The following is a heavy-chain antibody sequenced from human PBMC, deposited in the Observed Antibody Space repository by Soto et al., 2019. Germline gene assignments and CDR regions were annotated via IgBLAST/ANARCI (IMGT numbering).Heavy chain of an antibody. D-gene: IGHD3-16*01. CDR1: GYTFSSYG. V-gene: IGHV1-18*04. Sequence: QVQLAQSGVEVKKPGASVKVSSKASGYTFSSYGISWVRQAPGQGLEWMGWISAYNGDVNYAQNFQGRVAMATDTSTSTAYMELRSLRSDDTAIYYCARDGPLISSRSWLDPWGPGTLVTVSS. J-gene: IGHJ5*02. CDR3: ARDGPLISSRSWLDP. CDR2: ISAYNGDV.